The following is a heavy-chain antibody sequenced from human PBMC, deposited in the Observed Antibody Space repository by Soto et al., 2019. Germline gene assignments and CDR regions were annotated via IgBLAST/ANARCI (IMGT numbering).Heavy chain of an antibody. V-gene: IGHV1-69*02. CDR3: ARLSKSSSNNWFDP. CDR1: GGTFSSYT. Sequence: ASVKVSCKASGGTFSSYTISWVRQAPGQGLEWMGRIIPILGIANYAQKFQGRVTITADKSTSTAYMELSSLRSEDTAVYYCARLSKSSSNNWFDPWGQGTLVTVSS. J-gene: IGHJ5*02. CDR2: IIPILGIA. D-gene: IGHD6-6*01.